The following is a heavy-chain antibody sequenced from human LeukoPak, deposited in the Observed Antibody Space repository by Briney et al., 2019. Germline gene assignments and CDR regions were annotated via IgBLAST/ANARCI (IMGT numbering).Heavy chain of an antibody. D-gene: IGHD1-14*01. CDR3: ARDHRDAFDY. CDR2: ISSSGSYI. CDR1: GFTFSSYS. V-gene: IGHV3-21*01. J-gene: IGHJ4*02. Sequence: GGSLRLSCAASGFTFSSYSMNWVRQAPGKGLEWVSSISSSGSYIYYADSVKGRFTISRDSAKNSLYLQMNSLRAEDTAVYYCARDHRDAFDYWGQGTLVTVSS.